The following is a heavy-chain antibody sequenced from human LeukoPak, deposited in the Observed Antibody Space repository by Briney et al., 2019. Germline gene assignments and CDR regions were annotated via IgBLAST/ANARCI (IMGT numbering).Heavy chain of an antibody. CDR1: GYTFSNYY. D-gene: IGHD2-2*03. CDR2: INPSGGST. Sequence: ASVKVSCKASGYTFSNYYMHWVRQAPGQGLEWMGMINPSGGSTSYAQKFKGRVTMTRDTSISTAYMELSRLRSDDTAVYYCAREVELVDIVVVPAATLNYWGQGTLVTVSS. J-gene: IGHJ4*02. V-gene: IGHV1-46*01. CDR3: AREVELVDIVVVPAATLNY.